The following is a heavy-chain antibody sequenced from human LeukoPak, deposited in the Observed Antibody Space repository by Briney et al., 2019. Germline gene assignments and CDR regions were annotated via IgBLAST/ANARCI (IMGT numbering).Heavy chain of an antibody. J-gene: IGHJ4*02. D-gene: IGHD2-2*01. CDR2: VSHDGSRK. CDR1: GFTFSTYG. CDR3: AKDSLGYCSSTSCLDPFDY. Sequence: GGSLRLSCAASGFTFSTYGINWVRQAPGKGLEWVAVVSHDGSRKYYADSVKGRFTISRDNSKNTLYLQLNSLRVEDTAVYYCAKDSLGYCSSTSCLDPFDYWGQGTLVTVSS. V-gene: IGHV3-30*18.